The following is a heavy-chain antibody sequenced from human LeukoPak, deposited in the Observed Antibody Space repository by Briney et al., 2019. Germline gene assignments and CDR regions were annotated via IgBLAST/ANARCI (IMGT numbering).Heavy chain of an antibody. Sequence: SETLSLTCTVSGGSISSGSYYWSWIRQPAGKGLEWIGRIYTSGSTNYNPSLKSRGTISVDTSKNQFSLKLSSVTAADTAVYYCAREGFNREIDIWGQGTMVTVSS. CDR1: GGSISSGSYY. CDR2: IYTSGST. D-gene: IGHD1-26*01. J-gene: IGHJ3*02. V-gene: IGHV4-61*02. CDR3: AREGFNREIDI.